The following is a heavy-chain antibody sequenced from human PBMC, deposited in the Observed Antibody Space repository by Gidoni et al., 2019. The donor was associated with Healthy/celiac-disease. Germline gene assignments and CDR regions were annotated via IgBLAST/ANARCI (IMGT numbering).Heavy chain of an antibody. CDR2: ISYDGSNK. D-gene: IGHD2-2*01. Sequence: QVQLVESGGGVVQPGRSLRLSCAASGFTFSSYGMHWVRQAPGKGLEWVAVISYDGSNKYYADSVKGRFTISRDNSKNTLYLQMNSLRAEDTAVYYCAKDLSVVVPAAILIDYWGQGTLVTVSS. J-gene: IGHJ4*02. CDR1: GFTFSSYG. V-gene: IGHV3-30*18. CDR3: AKDLSVVVPAAILIDY.